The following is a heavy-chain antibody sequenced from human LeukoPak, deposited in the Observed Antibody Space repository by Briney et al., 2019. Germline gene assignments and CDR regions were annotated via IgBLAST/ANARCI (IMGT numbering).Heavy chain of an antibody. CDR2: IYYSGST. CDR1: GGSISSYY. Sequence: SETLSLTCTVSGGSISSYYWSWIRQPPGKGLEWIGYIYYSGSTNYNPSLKSRVTISVDTSKNQFSLKLSSVTAADTAVYYCATRIAAAGRRPYYYYYGMDVWGQGTTVTVSS. J-gene: IGHJ6*02. CDR3: ATRIAAAGRRPYYYYYGMDV. V-gene: IGHV4-59*08. D-gene: IGHD6-13*01.